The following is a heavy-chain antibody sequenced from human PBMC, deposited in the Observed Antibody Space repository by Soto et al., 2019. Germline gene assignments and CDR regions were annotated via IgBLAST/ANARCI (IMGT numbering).Heavy chain of an antibody. CDR2: IRNKAYRGTT. CDR3: TRGDMALNEY. CDR1: VFTFGDYA. V-gene: IGHV3-49*04. D-gene: IGHD2-15*01. J-gene: IGHJ4*02. Sequence: PGGSLRLSCTDSVFTFGDYAMSLVRQSPGKGLEWISFIRNKAYRGTTKYAASVRGRFTISRDDSKRIAYLQMKSLKTEDTAVYYCTRGDMALNEYWGQGTMVTVSS.